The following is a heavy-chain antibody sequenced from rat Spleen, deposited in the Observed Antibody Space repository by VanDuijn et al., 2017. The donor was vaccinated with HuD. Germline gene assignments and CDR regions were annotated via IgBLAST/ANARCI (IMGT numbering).Heavy chain of an antibody. J-gene: IGHJ1*01. CDR3: ARGSGTPYWYFDF. CDR2: IWGNGNT. D-gene: IGHD5-1*01. CDR1: GFSLTSNG. V-gene: IGHV2-13*01. Sequence: QVQLKESGPGLVQPSQTLSLTCTVSGFSLTSNGVSWVRQPPGKGLEWMGVIWGNGNTNYNSALKPRLSISRDTSKSQVYLKMNRLQTEDTATYYCARGSGTPYWYFDFWGPGTMVTVSS.